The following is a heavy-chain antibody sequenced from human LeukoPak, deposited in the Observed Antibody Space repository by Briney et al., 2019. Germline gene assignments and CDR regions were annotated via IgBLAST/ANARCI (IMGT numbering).Heavy chain of an antibody. CDR3: AKDHHYYDSSGTFDY. CDR1: GFTFSSYG. Sequence: GGSLRLSCAASGFTFSSYGMHWVRQAPGKGLEWVAVIWYDGSNKYYADSVKGRFTISRDNSKNTLYLQMNSLRAEDTAVYYCAKDHHYYDSSGTFDYWGQGTLVTVSS. V-gene: IGHV3-30*02. CDR2: IWYDGSNK. J-gene: IGHJ4*02. D-gene: IGHD3-22*01.